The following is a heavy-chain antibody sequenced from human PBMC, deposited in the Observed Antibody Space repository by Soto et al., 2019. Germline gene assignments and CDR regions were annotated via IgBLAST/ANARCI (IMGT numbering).Heavy chain of an antibody. CDR1: GGSISSSSYY. D-gene: IGHD3-10*01. V-gene: IGHV4-39*01. CDR3: ATLWFGEGNY. Sequence: QLQLQESGPGLVKPSETLSLTCTVSGGSISSSSYYWGWIRQPPGKGLEWIGSIYYSGSTSCNPSLKSRVTISVDTSKNQFSLKLSSVTAADTAVYYCATLWFGEGNYWGQGTLVTVSS. CDR2: IYYSGST. J-gene: IGHJ4*02.